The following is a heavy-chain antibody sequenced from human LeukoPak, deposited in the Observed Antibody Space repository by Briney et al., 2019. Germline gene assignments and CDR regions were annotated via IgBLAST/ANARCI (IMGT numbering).Heavy chain of an antibody. D-gene: IGHD3-10*01. CDR1: GFTFSSYA. Sequence: GGSLRLSCAASGFTFSSYAMSWVRQAPGKGLEWVSAISGSGGSTYYADSVKGRFTISRDNSKNTPYLQVNSLRIDDTAVYYCAKDSSSGSSYYFHGMEVWGLGTTVTVSS. CDR3: AKDSSSGSSYYFHGMEV. V-gene: IGHV3-23*01. J-gene: IGHJ6*02. CDR2: ISGSGGST.